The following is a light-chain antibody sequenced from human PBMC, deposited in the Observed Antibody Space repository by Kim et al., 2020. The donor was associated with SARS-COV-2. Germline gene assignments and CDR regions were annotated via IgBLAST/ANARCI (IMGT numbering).Light chain of an antibody. CDR2: GKN. Sequence: ALGTTVSITCEVDNLRRDYASWFQHKPRQAPILVIYGKNNRPSGIPDRFSGSNSGNTASLTITGAQAKDEADYYCNARNTSGNLLVFGGGTKVTVL. CDR3: NARNTSGNLLV. V-gene: IGLV3-19*01. J-gene: IGLJ6*01. CDR1: NLRRDY.